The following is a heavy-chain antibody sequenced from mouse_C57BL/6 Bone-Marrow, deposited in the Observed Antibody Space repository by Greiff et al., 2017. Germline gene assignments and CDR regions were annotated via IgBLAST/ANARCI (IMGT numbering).Heavy chain of an antibody. CDR3: ARDGFYGNWYFDV. Sequence: VQLQQPGAELVKPGASVKMSCKASGYTFTSYWITWVKQRPGQGLEWIGDIYPGSGSTNYNEKFKSKATLTVDTSSSTAYMQLSSLTSEDSAGYYCARDGFYGNWYFDVWGTGTTVTVSS. D-gene: IGHD2-1*01. CDR1: GYTFTSYW. V-gene: IGHV1-55*01. J-gene: IGHJ1*03. CDR2: IYPGSGST.